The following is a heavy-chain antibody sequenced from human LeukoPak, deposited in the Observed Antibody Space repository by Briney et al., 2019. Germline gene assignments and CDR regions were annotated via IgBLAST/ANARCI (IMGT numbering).Heavy chain of an antibody. CDR1: GGSLSGYY. V-gene: IGHV4-34*01. CDR2: INHSGST. Sequence: SETLSLTCAVYGGSLSGYYWSWIRQPPGKGLEWIGEINHSGSTNYNPSLKSRVTISVDTSKNQFSLKLSSVTAADTAVYYCARATVVVVAATRLNWFDPWGQGTLVTVSS. D-gene: IGHD2-15*01. CDR3: ARATVVVVAATRLNWFDP. J-gene: IGHJ5*02.